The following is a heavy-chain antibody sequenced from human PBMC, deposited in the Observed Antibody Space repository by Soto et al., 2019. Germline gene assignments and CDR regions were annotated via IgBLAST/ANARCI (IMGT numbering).Heavy chain of an antibody. CDR2: IHLAGST. D-gene: IGHD2-2*01. Sequence: QVQLQQWGAGLLKPSETLSLTCAVYGGSFSGYYWSWIRQPPGKGLEWIGEIHLAGSTKYNPSLKGRVTISLDTSKNQFSLKLTSVTAADTAVYYYARRVVPAALGLWGRGTLVTVSS. J-gene: IGHJ2*01. V-gene: IGHV4-34*01. CDR1: GGSFSGYY. CDR3: ARRVVPAALGL.